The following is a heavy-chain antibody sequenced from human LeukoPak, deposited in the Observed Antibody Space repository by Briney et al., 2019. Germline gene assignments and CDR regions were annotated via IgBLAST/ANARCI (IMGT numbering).Heavy chain of an antibody. CDR2: IYYSGST. D-gene: IGHD6-25*01. CDR1: GGSISSYY. CDR3: ARVGVGSGWYYYYYGMDV. Sequence: ETLSLTCTVSGGSISSYYWSWIRQPPGKGLEWIGYIYYSGSTNYNPSLKSRVTISVDTSKNQFSLKLSSVTAADTAVYYCARVGVGSGWYYYYYGMDVWGQGTTVTVSS. V-gene: IGHV4-59*01. J-gene: IGHJ6*02.